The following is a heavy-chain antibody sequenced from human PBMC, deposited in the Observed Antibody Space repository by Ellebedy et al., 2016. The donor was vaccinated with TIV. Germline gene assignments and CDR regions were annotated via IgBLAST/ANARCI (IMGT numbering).Heavy chain of an antibody. CDR1: GFTFSSYA. CDR3: AREGWEWYYFDY. CDR2: ISYDGSNK. J-gene: IGHJ4*02. Sequence: GGSLRLXXAASGFTFSSYAMHWVRQAPGKGLEWVAVISYDGSNKYYADSVKGRFTISRDNSKNTLYLQMNSLRAEDTAVYYCAREGWEWYYFDYWGQGTLVTVSS. D-gene: IGHD3-3*01. V-gene: IGHV3-30-3*01.